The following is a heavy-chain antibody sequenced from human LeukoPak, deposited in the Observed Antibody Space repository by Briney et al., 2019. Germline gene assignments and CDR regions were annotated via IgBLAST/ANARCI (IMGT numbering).Heavy chain of an antibody. V-gene: IGHV4-59*01. CDR2: IYYSGST. D-gene: IGHD2-21*02. Sequence: SETLSLTCTVSGVSISSYYWSWIRQPPGKGLEWIGYIYYSGSTNYNPSLKSRVTISVDTSKNQFSLKLSSVTAADTAVYYCARALAYCGGDCYSKVYYYYGMDVWGQGTTVTVSS. CDR3: ARALAYCGGDCYSKVYYYYGMDV. CDR1: GVSISSYY. J-gene: IGHJ6*02.